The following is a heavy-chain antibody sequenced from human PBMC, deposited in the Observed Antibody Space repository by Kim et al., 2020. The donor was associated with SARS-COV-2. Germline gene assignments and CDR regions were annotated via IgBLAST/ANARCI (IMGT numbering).Heavy chain of an antibody. CDR3: ARDSGQWLLDDAFDI. CDR1: GGSISSSNW. D-gene: IGHD5-12*01. V-gene: IGHV4-4*02. Sequence: SETLSLTCAVSGGSISSSNWWSWVRQPPGKGLEWIGEIYHSGSTNYNPSLKSRVTISVDKSKNQFSLKLSSVTAADTAVYYCARDSGQWLLDDAFDIWGQGTMVTVSS. CDR2: IYHSGST. J-gene: IGHJ3*02.